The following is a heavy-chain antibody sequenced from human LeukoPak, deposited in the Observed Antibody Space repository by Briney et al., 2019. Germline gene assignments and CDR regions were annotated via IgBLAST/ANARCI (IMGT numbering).Heavy chain of an antibody. J-gene: IGHJ4*02. D-gene: IGHD1-26*01. CDR1: NGSISNYY. Sequence: SETLSLTCTVSNGSISNYYWSWIRQPPGKGLEWIAYISDSGSTTYNPSLKSQVTISVDTSKNQFSLSLTSVTAADTAVYYCARAKMGATTNFDYWGQGTLVTVSS. CDR2: ISDSGST. CDR3: ARAKMGATTNFDY. V-gene: IGHV4-59*08.